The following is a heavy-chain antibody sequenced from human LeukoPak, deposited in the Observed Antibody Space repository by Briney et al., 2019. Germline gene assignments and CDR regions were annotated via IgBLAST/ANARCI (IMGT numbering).Heavy chain of an antibody. J-gene: IGHJ4*02. CDR1: GFTFSSYA. Sequence: PGRSLRLSCAASGFTFSSYAMYWVRQTPGKGLEWVALISHGGGKEHYAESVKGRFTISRDNSRNTVYLQMSSLRSDDAAIYYCAKTLDGFWPQFDFWGQGTLLTVSS. CDR2: ISHGGGKE. CDR3: AKTLDGFWPQFDF. V-gene: IGHV3-30-3*01. D-gene: IGHD5-24*01.